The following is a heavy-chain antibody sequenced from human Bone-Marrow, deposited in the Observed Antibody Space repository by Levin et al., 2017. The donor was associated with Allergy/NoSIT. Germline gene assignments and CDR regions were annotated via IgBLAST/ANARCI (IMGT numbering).Heavy chain of an antibody. CDR1: GFTFRNYG. J-gene: IGHJ4*02. V-gene: IGHV3-30*18. CDR2: VSSDGDNK. D-gene: IGHD2-2*02. Sequence: GGSLRLSCAAFGFTFRNYGMHWVRQAPGKGLEWVAVVSSDGDNKFYADSVKGRFTISRDNSKNTLFLQMNSLRTEDTALYYCAKGFCSTSCYIDYWGQGTLVSVSS. CDR3: AKGFCSTSCYIDY.